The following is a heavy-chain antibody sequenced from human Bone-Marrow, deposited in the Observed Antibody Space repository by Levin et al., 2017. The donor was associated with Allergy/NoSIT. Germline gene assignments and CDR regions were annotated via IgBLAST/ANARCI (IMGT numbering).Heavy chain of an antibody. CDR1: GFTFSRYP. D-gene: IGHD1-26*01. Sequence: PGESLKISCVGSGFTFSRYPMHWVRQAPGKGLEWLAVIPADGNVKYYADSLKGRFTISRDNSRDTLSLQMDSLRPEDTAVYYCTRGSGSYPWAVFDYWGRGTLVTVSS. V-gene: IGHV3-30*04. CDR2: IPADGNVK. J-gene: IGHJ4*02. CDR3: TRGSGSYPWAVFDY.